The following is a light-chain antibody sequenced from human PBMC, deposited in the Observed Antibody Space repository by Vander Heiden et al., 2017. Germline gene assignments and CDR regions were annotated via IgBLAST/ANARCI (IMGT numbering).Light chain of an antibody. CDR1: QSVYTNF. J-gene: IGKJ5*01. CDR3: QQYGTSPVT. CDR2: GAS. V-gene: IGKV3-20*01. Sequence: EIVLTQSPDTLSLSPGERATLSCRASQSVYTNFLAWYQQKPGQAPRLLMSGASSRATGVPDRFSGSGSGTDFTLIISRLESEDCAVYFCQQYGTSPVTFGQGTRLELK.